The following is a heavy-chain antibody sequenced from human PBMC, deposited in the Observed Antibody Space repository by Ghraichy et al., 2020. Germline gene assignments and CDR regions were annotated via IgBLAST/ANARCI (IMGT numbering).Heavy chain of an antibody. CDR3: ARLHSSDSGKVVRGFDY. CDR2: IYSSGGT. J-gene: IGHJ4*02. CDR1: GGSISNSNYF. V-gene: IGHV4-39*01. Sequence: SQTLSLTCAVSGGSISNSNYFWGWIRQPPGKGLEWIGNIYSSGGTFYNPSLKSRITMSVDTSKNQFSLRLSSVTAADTAVYYCARLHSSDSGKVVRGFDYWGQGTLVTVSS. D-gene: IGHD3-10*01.